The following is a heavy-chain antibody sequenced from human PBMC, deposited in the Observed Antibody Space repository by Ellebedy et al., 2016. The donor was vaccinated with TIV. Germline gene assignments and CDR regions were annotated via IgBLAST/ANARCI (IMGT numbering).Heavy chain of an antibody. J-gene: IGHJ6*03. CDR2: MTPNSGNT. CDR3: ARVDTTVRERYYMDV. V-gene: IGHV1-8*01. D-gene: IGHD3-10*01. CDR1: GYIFTSYD. Sequence: ASVKVSCXASGYIFTSYDISWVRQAAGQGLEWMGWMTPNSGNTAYAQKFQGRLTMTGNTSIGTAYMELSSLRSEDTAVYCCARVDTTVRERYYMDVWGKGTTVTVSS.